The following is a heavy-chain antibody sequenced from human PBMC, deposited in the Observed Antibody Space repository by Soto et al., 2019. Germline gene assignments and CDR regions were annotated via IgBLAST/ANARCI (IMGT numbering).Heavy chain of an antibody. V-gene: IGHV4-4*07. D-gene: IGHD6-19*01. CDR2: IYTSGST. Sequence: PPENLCVTCTVSGGSISRYYWSWIRQPAGKGLEWIGRIYTSGSTNYNPSLKSRVTMSVDTSKNQFSLKLSSVTAADTGVYYCGREDGCNSRGAFDSWGKGQM. CDR1: GGSISRYY. J-gene: IGHJ3*02. CDR3: GREDGCNSRGAFDS.